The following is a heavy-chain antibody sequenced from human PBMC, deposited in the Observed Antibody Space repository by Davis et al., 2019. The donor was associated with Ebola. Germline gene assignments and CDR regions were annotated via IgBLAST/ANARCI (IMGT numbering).Heavy chain of an antibody. V-gene: IGHV3-23*01. Sequence: GESLKISCAASGFTFSSYAMSWVRQAPGQGLEWVSAISGSGGSTYYADSVKGRFTISRDNAKNSLYLQMNSLRAEDTAVYYCARGGYCSGGSCYPGWFDPWGQGTLVTVSS. J-gene: IGHJ5*02. D-gene: IGHD2-15*01. CDR3: ARGGYCSGGSCYPGWFDP. CDR1: GFTFSSYA. CDR2: ISGSGGST.